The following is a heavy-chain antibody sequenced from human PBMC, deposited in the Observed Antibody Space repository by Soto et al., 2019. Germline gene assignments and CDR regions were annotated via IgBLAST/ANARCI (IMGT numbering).Heavy chain of an antibody. CDR1: GYSFTSYW. J-gene: IGHJ4*02. D-gene: IGHD3-22*01. CDR2: IYPGDSDT. Sequence: GESLKISCKGSGYSFTSYWIGWVRQMPGKGLEWMGIIYPGDSDTRYSPSFQGQVTNSADKSTSTAYLQWSSLKASDTAMYYCARGYYDSSGYYGYWGQGTLVTVSS. V-gene: IGHV5-51*01. CDR3: ARGYYDSSGYYGY.